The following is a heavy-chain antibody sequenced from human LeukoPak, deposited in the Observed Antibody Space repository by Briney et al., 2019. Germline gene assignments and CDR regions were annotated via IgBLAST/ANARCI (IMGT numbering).Heavy chain of an antibody. CDR1: GFSLTTTGMR. CDR3: ARLQGATIGAKWFDP. Sequence: SGPTLVNPTQTLTLTCTFSGFSLTTTGMRVSWIRQPPGKALEWLARIDWDDDKFYSTSLKTRLTISKDTSKNHVVLTMTNMDPLDTATYYCARLQGATIGAKWFDPWGQGTLVTVSS. CDR2: IDWDDDK. V-gene: IGHV2-70*04. J-gene: IGHJ5*02. D-gene: IGHD4/OR15-4a*01.